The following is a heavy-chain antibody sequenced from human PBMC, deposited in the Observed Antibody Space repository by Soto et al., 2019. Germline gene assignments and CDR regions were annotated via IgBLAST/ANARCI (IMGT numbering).Heavy chain of an antibody. CDR3: VKPPPQYQLLYCFDF. Sequence: GGSLRLSCAASGFTFSSYGMHWVRQAPGKGLEWVAVISYDGSNKYYADSVKGRFTISRDNSKNTLYLQMSSLRAEDTAVYYCVKPPPQYQLLYCFDFGGRGPLVTVSS. J-gene: IGHJ4*02. CDR1: GFTFSSYG. CDR2: ISYDGSNK. D-gene: IGHD2-2*02. V-gene: IGHV3-30*18.